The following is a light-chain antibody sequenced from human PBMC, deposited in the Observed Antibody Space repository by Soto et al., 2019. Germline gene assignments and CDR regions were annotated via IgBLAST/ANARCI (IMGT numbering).Light chain of an antibody. Sequence: DIVMTQSPDSLAVSLGKRATISCRSSQSVLYRSESNNYFAWYQQNPGQAPKVLIYWASTRESGVPDRFSGSGSGTDLTLTISSLQAEDGAVYYCQQYYSTPFTFGPWTKVDIK. CDR2: WAS. J-gene: IGKJ3*01. V-gene: IGKV4-1*01. CDR3: QQYYSTPFT. CDR1: QSVLYRSESNNY.